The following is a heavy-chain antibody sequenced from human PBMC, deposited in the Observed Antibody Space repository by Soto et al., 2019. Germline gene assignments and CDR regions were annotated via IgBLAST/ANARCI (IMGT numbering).Heavy chain of an antibody. CDR2: INPSDGST. D-gene: IGHD3-10*01. J-gene: IGHJ6*03. V-gene: IGHV1-46*03. CDR3: SRVEQQYFGSGSYWQYYWYYMDV. CDR1: GYTFINYY. Sequence: QVQLVQSGAEVKKPGASVKVSCKASGYTFINYYMHWVRQAPGQGLEWMGIINPSDGSTSYAQKLQVGVTLTRDTSTRSACMELSSLRSEDTAVYFCSRVEQQYFGSGSYWQYYWYYMDVWGKGTSVNVSS.